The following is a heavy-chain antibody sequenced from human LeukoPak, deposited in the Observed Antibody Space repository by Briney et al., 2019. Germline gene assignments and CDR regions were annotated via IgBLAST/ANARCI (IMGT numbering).Heavy chain of an antibody. J-gene: IGHJ5*02. Sequence: GESLKISCQGSGYSFTSYWIGWVRQLPGKGLEWMGIIYPGDSDTRYSPSFQGQVTISADKSISTAYLQWSSLKASDTAMYYCATSSSWYGGNNWFDPWGQGTLVTVSS. CDR3: ATSSSWYGGNNWFDP. D-gene: IGHD6-13*01. V-gene: IGHV5-51*01. CDR2: IYPGDSDT. CDR1: GYSFTSYW.